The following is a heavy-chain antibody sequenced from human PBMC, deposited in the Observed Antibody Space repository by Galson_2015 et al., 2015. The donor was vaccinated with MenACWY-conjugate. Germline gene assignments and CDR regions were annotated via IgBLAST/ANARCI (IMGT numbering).Heavy chain of an antibody. CDR2: VSYDASSR. Sequence: SLRLSCAASGFRFSSYTFYWVRQSPGKGLEWVAVVSYDASSRYYRDSVQGRFTVSRDNSKNTVSLEMSSLGPEDSAVYYYVRAEGWLRSAFDLWGQGTMVTVSS. CDR3: VRAEGWLRSAFDL. D-gene: IGHD5-12*01. J-gene: IGHJ3*01. CDR1: GFRFSSYT. V-gene: IGHV3-30*10.